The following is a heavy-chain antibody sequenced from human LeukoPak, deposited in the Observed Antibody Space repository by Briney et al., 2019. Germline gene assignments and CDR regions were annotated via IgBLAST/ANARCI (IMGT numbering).Heavy chain of an antibody. CDR3: VRHISTNTGYFDS. V-gene: IGHV4-39*01. Sequence: PSEPLSLTCPVSGGSINSHSYYWGWIRQPPGKGLEWIGSVYYDGTSYSNPSLKTRVGVFVDTSRDQFSLDLDFVTAAGTALYYCVRHISTNTGYFDSCGQGTLVSVSS. CDR1: GGSINSHSYY. J-gene: IGHJ4*02. CDR2: VYYDGTS. D-gene: IGHD5-24*01.